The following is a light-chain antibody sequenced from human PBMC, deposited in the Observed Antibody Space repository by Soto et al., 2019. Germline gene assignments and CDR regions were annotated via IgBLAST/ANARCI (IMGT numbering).Light chain of an antibody. CDR2: DAS. CDR1: QSIIRW. V-gene: IGKV1-5*01. Sequence: DIQMTQSPSTLSASVVYRVTITCRASQSIIRWLALYQQKPGKAPKVLIYDASSLESGVPSRFSGSGSGTEFTLTISSLQPDDFATYYCQQYNSHFQTFGQGTQGGYQ. CDR3: QQYNSHFQT. J-gene: IGKJ1*01.